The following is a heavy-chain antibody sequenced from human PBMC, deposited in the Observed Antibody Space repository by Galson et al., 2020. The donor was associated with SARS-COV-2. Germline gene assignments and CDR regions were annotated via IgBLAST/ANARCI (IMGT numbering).Heavy chain of an antibody. D-gene: IGHD3-16*02. J-gene: IGHJ3*01. CDR1: GFSLTTTGVG. Sequence: SGPTLVNPTQTLTLTCTFSGFSLTTTGVGVGWIRQPPGKALEWLAIIYWDNDKRYSPSLKSKLTITKDSSKNQVVLIMTNMNPVDTGTYYCAHVMITFGGIIGADAFDVWGKGTTVSVSS. V-gene: IGHV2-5*02. CDR2: IYWDNDK. CDR3: AHVMITFGGIIGADAFDV.